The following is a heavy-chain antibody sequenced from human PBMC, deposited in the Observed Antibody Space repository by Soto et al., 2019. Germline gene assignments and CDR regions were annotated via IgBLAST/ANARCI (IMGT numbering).Heavy chain of an antibody. Sequence: QLQLVESGGGVVQPGRSVRLSCAASGFSFSNFAMHWVRQAPGKGLEWVAVISHDGSNKYHADSVKGRFTISRDNSKNTVFLQMNSLSPEDGAVYYCVKPNNSGWYTPYYYYFGMDVWGQGTTLTVSS. D-gene: IGHD6-19*01. J-gene: IGHJ6*02. CDR3: VKPNNSGWYTPYYYYFGMDV. CDR2: ISHDGSNK. CDR1: GFSFSNFA. V-gene: IGHV3-30*18.